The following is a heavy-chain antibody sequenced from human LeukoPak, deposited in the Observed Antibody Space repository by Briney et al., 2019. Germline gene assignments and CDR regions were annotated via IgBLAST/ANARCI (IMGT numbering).Heavy chain of an antibody. D-gene: IGHD1-1*01. V-gene: IGHV3-11*04. J-gene: IGHJ4*02. Sequence: GGSLRLSCAASGFTFSDNYMTWVRQAPGKGLEWLSYISGDGGVIQYADSVKGRFTISRDNAKNLLYLQMDSLRVEDTAIYYCARDPRTVRIWGQGTLVTVSS. CDR3: ARDPRTVRI. CDR1: GFTFSDNY. CDR2: ISGDGGVI.